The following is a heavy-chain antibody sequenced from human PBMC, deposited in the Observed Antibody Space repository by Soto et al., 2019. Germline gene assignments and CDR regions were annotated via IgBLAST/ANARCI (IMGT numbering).Heavy chain of an antibody. D-gene: IGHD5-18*01. Sequence: SVKVSCEASGGTFSSYAISWVRQAPGQGLEWMGGIIPIFGTANYAQKFQGRVTITADESTSTAYMELSSLRSEDTAVYYCARGERGYSYVFDYWGQGTLVTVSS. V-gene: IGHV1-69*13. CDR2: IIPIFGTA. J-gene: IGHJ4*02. CDR1: GGTFSSYA. CDR3: ARGERGYSYVFDY.